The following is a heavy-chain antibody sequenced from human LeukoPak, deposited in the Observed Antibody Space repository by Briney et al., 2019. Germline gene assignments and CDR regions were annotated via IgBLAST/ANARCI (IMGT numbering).Heavy chain of an antibody. CDR2: ISGSGGST. V-gene: IGHV3-23*01. CDR1: GFTFSSYA. Sequence: GGSLGLSCAASGFTFSSYAMSWVRQAPGKGLEWVSAISGSGGSTYYADSVKGRFTISRDNSKNTLYLQMNSLRAEDTAVYYCAKDLRDGYNRFPLRKGYWGQGTLVTVSS. J-gene: IGHJ4*02. D-gene: IGHD5-24*01. CDR3: AKDLRDGYNRFPLRKGY.